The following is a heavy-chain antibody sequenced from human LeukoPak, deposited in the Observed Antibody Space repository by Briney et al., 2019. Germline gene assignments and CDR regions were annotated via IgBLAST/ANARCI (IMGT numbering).Heavy chain of an antibody. CDR2: FSGSGSST. V-gene: IGHV3-23*01. J-gene: IGHJ4*02. CDR1: GFTLSSYA. D-gene: IGHD4-23*01. CDR3: AKESYGGNLIFAY. Sequence: GGSLRLSCAASGFTLSSYAMSWVRQAPGKGLEWVSGFSGSGSSTFYADSVKGRFTISRDNSKNTLYLQMNSLRAEDTAVYYCAKESYGGNLIFAYWGQGTLVTVSS.